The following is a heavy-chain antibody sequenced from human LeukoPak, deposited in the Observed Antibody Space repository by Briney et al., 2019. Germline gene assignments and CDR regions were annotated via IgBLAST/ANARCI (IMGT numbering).Heavy chain of an antibody. CDR1: GFTFSSYA. CDR3: AKGLAEESLFDY. CDR2: ISGSGAST. D-gene: IGHD6-13*01. J-gene: IGHJ4*02. Sequence: GGSLRLSCAASGFTFSSYAMSWVRQAPGKGLEWVSAISGSGASTYYADSVKGRFTISRDNSKNTLYLQMNSLRAEDTAVYYCAKGLAEESLFDYWGQGTLVTVSS. V-gene: IGHV3-23*01.